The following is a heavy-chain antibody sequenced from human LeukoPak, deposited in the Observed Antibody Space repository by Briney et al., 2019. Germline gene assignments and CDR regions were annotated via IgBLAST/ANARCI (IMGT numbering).Heavy chain of an antibody. J-gene: IGHJ3*02. Sequence: SETLSLTCTVSGGSISSGSYYWSWIRQPAGKGLEWIGRIHTSGSTNYNPSLKSRVTMSVDTSKNQFSLKLSSVTAADTAVYFCARGPYSYDSSGAFDIWGQGTMVTVSS. V-gene: IGHV4-61*02. CDR2: IHTSGST. D-gene: IGHD3-22*01. CDR3: ARGPYSYDSSGAFDI. CDR1: GGSISSGSYY.